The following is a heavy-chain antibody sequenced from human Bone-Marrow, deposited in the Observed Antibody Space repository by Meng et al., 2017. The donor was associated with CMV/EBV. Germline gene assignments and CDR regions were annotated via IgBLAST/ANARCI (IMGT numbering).Heavy chain of an antibody. CDR1: GYTFTSYY. J-gene: IGHJ5*02. CDR3: ATAVTIFGVTDNWFDP. V-gene: IGHV1-46*01. Sequence: ASVKVSCKASGYTFTSYYMHWVRQAPGQGLEWMGIINPSGGSTSYAQKFQGRVTMTRDTSTSTAYMELSSLRSEDTAVYYCATAVTIFGVTDNWFDPWGQGTLVTVSS. CDR2: INPSGGST. D-gene: IGHD3-3*01.